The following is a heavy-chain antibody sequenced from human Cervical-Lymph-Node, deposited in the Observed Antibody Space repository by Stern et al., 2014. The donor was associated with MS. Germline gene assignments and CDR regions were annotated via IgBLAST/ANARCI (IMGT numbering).Heavy chain of an antibody. J-gene: IGHJ6*02. D-gene: IGHD1-26*01. V-gene: IGHV1-69*01. Sequence: VQLVESGAEVKKPRYSVKLSCKASGGTFSSYAISWVRQAPGHGLEWMGGIIPIFVTANYAQKFQGRVTITADESTSTAYMELSSLRSEDTAVYYCARGELKEGLVRGMDVWGQGTTVTVSS. CDR1: GGTFSSYA. CDR3: ARGELKEGLVRGMDV. CDR2: IIPIFVTA.